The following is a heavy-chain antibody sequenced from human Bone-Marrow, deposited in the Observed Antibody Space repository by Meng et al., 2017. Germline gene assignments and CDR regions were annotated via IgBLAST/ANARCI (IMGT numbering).Heavy chain of an antibody. CDR1: GFTFSSYE. CDR2: ISSSGSTI. D-gene: IGHD3-10*01. Sequence: GGSLRLSCAASGFTFSSYEMNWVRQAPGKGLEWVSYISSSGSTIYYADSVKGRFTISRDNSKNTLYLQMNNLRAEDTAVYYCAREGPFGSGSFRFFDYWGQGALVTVSS. J-gene: IGHJ4*02. V-gene: IGHV3-48*03. CDR3: AREGPFGSGSFRFFDY.